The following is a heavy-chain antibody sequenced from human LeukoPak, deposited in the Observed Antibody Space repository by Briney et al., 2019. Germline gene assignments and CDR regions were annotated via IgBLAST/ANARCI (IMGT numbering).Heavy chain of an antibody. Sequence: GGSLRLSCAASTVTFSTYDINWVRQAPGKGLEWISYIRSSGDTIYYADSVRGRFTISRDNARNSVYLQMNSLRAGDTAVYYCARDLVSGAYTLDFWGRGTMVTVSS. CDR3: ARDLVSGAYTLDF. V-gene: IGHV3-48*03. J-gene: IGHJ3*01. CDR1: TVTFSTYD. D-gene: IGHD3-16*01. CDR2: IRSSGDTI.